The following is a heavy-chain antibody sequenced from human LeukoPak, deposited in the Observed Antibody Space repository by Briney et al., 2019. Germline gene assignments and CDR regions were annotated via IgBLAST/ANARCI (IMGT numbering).Heavy chain of an antibody. CDR3: VSSHGDYVNF. D-gene: IGHD4-17*01. V-gene: IGHV4-34*01. J-gene: IGHJ4*02. CDR1: GGSFSGYY. Sequence: SETLSLTCAVYGGSFSGYYWSWIRQPPGKGLEWIGEINHGGSTNYNPSLKSRVTISVDTSKNQFSLKLSSVTAADTAVYYCVSSHGDYVNFSGQGTLVTVSS. CDR2: INHGGST.